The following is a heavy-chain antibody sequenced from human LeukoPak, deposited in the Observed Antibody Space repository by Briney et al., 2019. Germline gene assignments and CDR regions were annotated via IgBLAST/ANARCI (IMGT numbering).Heavy chain of an antibody. Sequence: PSETLSLTCAVYGGSFSGYYWSWIRQPPGKGLEWIGEINHSGSTNYNPSLKSRVTISVDTSKNQFSLKLSSVTAADTAVYYCARGGVYVLMVYGRGPWFDPWGQGTLVTVSS. CDR3: ARGGVYVLMVYGRGPWFDP. CDR1: GGSFSGYY. V-gene: IGHV4-34*01. CDR2: INHSGST. J-gene: IGHJ5*02. D-gene: IGHD2-8*01.